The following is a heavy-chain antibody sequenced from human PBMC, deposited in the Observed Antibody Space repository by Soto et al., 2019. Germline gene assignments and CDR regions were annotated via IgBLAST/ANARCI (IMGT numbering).Heavy chain of an antibody. J-gene: IGHJ6*03. Sequence: GGSLRLSCAASGFTFSSYGMHWVRQAPGKGLEWVAVISYDGSNKYYADSVKGRFTISRDNSKNTLYLQMNSLRAEDTAVYYCAKDGIQGLAYYYYYMDVWGKGTTVTVSS. CDR1: GFTFSSYG. D-gene: IGHD5-18*01. V-gene: IGHV3-30*18. CDR2: ISYDGSNK. CDR3: AKDGIQGLAYYYYYMDV.